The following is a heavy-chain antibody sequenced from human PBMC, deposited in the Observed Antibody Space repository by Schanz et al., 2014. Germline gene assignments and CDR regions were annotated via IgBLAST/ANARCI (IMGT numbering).Heavy chain of an antibody. CDR2: LNFDETYT. CDR3: VKGGTNTLDS. J-gene: IGHJ4*02. V-gene: IGHV3-74*01. CDR1: GFTFSRYW. Sequence: EVQLVESGGELIQPGGSLRLSCEASGFTFSRYWMHWVRQAPGKGLEWVSRLNFDETYTSYADSVKGRFTISRDNSKNTLYLQMNSLRGDDTAIYYCVKGGTNTLDSWGQGTLVTVSS.